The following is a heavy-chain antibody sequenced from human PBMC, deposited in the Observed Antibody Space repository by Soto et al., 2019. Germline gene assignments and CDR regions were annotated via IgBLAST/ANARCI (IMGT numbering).Heavy chain of an antibody. CDR1: GGTFSSYS. J-gene: IGHJ4*02. Sequence: ASVKVSCKASGGTFSSYSISWVRQAPGQGLEWMGGIIPIFGTANYAQKFQGRVTITADEPTSTAYMELSSLRSEDTAVYYCAIEYSSSPPYYPIGYWGQGTLVTVSS. D-gene: IGHD6-6*01. CDR2: IIPIFGTA. CDR3: AIEYSSSPPYYPIGY. V-gene: IGHV1-69*13.